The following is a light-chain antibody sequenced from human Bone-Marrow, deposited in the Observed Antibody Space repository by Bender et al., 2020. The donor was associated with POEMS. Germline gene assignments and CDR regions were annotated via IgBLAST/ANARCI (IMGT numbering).Light chain of an antibody. CDR3: QVWDSGTVV. J-gene: IGLJ3*02. CDR1: ALPKQY. Sequence: SYELTQPPSVSVSPGQTARITCSGDALPKQYGYWYQQKSGQSPVLVIYQDIKRPAGIPERFSGSNSGNTATLTISGTQASDEADYYCQVWDSGTVVFGGGTKLTVL. CDR2: QDI. V-gene: IGLV3-1*01.